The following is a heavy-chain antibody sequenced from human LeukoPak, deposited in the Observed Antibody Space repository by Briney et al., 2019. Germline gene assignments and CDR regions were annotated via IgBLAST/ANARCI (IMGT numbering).Heavy chain of an antibody. Sequence: GGSLRLSCAASGFTFSSYGMHWVRQAPGKGLEWVAFIRYDGSNKYYADSVKGRFTISRDNSKNTLYLQMNSLRAEDTAVYYCAKDALWFGESYYFDYWGQGTLVTVS. CDR2: IRYDGSNK. CDR3: AKDALWFGESYYFDY. CDR1: GFTFSSYG. D-gene: IGHD3-10*01. J-gene: IGHJ4*02. V-gene: IGHV3-30*02.